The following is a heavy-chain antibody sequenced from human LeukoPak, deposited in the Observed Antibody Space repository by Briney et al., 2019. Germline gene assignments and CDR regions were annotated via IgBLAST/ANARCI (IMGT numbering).Heavy chain of an antibody. CDR2: INEDGSEK. J-gene: IGHJ4*02. CDR1: GFIFRNYW. V-gene: IGHV3-7*01. Sequence: GGSLRLSCAATGFIFRNYWMCWVREAPRKGRERVANINEDGSEKYYVESVKGRFTISRDKAKNSLYWQRNILRAEDTAVFYCLSGPGHCGQGTLVTVSS. CDR3: LSGPGH.